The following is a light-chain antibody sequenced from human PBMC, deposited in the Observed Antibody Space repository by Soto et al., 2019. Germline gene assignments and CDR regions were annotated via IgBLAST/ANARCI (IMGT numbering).Light chain of an antibody. V-gene: IGLV7-46*01. J-gene: IGLJ3*02. CDR1: TGPVTSGLY. CDR3: LLSCGDGWL. Sequence: QTVVTQEPSLTVSPGGTVTLTCGSSTGPVTSGLYPYWFQQKTGQAPRTLIYDTSNKHSWTPARLSGSLLGGKAALTLSGAQPEDEADYYCLLSCGDGWLFGGGTKLTVL. CDR2: DTS.